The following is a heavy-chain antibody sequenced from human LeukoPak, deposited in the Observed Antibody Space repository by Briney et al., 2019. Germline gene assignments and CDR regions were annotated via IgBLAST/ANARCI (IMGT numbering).Heavy chain of an antibody. Sequence: SETLSLTCTVSGDSISNYYWSWIRQPAGKGLEWIGRIYSSGITNYSPSLKSRVTISVDTSKNQFSLKLSSVTAADTAVYYCARGTGPRPFDYWGQGTLVTVSS. D-gene: IGHD1-14*01. J-gene: IGHJ4*02. CDR2: IYSSGIT. V-gene: IGHV4-4*07. CDR1: GDSISNYY. CDR3: ARGTGPRPFDY.